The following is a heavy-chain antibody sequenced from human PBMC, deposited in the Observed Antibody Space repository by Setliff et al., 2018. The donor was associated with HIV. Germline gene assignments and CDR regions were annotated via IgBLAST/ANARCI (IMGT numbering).Heavy chain of an antibody. CDR3: ARAADYYDSSGYWAPPRYFDY. V-gene: IGHV4-34*01. Sequence: PSETLSLTCAVYGGSFSACYWTWILQPQGKGLEWIGESHHSGSTYYNLSLRSRVTLSVDTSKKQFSRKLSSITAADTAVYFCARAADYYDSSGYWAPPRYFDYWGQGTLVTVSS. CDR1: GGSFSACY. D-gene: IGHD3-22*01. CDR2: SHHSGST. J-gene: IGHJ4*02.